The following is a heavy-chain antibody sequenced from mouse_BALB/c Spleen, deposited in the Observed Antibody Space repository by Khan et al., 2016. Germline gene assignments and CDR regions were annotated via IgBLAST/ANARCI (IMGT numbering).Heavy chain of an antibody. D-gene: IGHD2-12*01. CDR2: INPDSSMI. J-gene: IGHJ3*01. CDR1: GFDFSRYW. Sequence: EVELVVSGGGLVQPGGSLTFSCAASGFDFSRYWMSWVRQAPGKGLEWIGEINPDSSMINYTPSLQDKFIISRENDKNTLYLQLSKVRSEDTAFYYWARRVNDSWFAYWGQGTLVTVSA. CDR3: ARRVNDSWFAY. V-gene: IGHV4-1*02.